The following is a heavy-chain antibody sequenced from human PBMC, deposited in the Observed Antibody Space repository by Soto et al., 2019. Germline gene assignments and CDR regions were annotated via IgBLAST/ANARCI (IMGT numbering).Heavy chain of an antibody. D-gene: IGHD3-10*01. CDR3: ARATGADKAAY. J-gene: IGHJ4*02. Sequence: EVQLVESGGGLVQPGGSLRLSCAASGFTFSSYWMSWVRQAPGKGLEWVANIKEDGSERYYVDSVKGRFTISRDNAKNALYLQMKSLRAEDPAVYYCARATGADKAAYWGQGTLVTVSS. CDR1: GFTFSSYW. CDR2: IKEDGSER. V-gene: IGHV3-7*04.